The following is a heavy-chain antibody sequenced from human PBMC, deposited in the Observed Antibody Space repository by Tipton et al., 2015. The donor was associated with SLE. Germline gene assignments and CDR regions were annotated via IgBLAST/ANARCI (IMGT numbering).Heavy chain of an antibody. CDR2: IRSKDYGGTA. J-gene: IGHJ4*02. D-gene: IGHD5/OR15-5a*01. CDR1: GFTFDVYG. Sequence: SLRLSCIGSGFTFDVYGMSWVRQAPGKGLEWVGFIRSKDYGGTADYAAAVKGRFTISRDDSKSIVYLQMNSLKVEDTAVYFCTREGLGGDYMVYWGQGTLVTVSS. V-gene: IGHV3-49*04. CDR3: TREGLGGDYMVY.